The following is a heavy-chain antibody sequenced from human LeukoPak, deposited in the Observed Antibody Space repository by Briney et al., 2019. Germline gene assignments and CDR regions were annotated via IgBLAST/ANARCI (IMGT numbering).Heavy chain of an antibody. CDR2: IYHSGST. CDR3: ARSIVVVPAAPEAFDY. D-gene: IGHD2-2*01. J-gene: IGHJ4*02. V-gene: IGHV4-38-2*01. Sequence: SETLSLTCAVSGYSISSGYYWGWIRQPPGKGLEWIGSIYHSGSTYYNPSLKSRVTISVDTSKNQFSLKLSSVTAADTAVYYCARSIVVVPAAPEAFDYWGQETLVTVSS. CDR1: GYSISSGYY.